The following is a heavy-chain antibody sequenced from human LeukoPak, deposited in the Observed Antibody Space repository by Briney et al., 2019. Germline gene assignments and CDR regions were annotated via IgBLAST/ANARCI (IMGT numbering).Heavy chain of an antibody. CDR3: ARAPDDYDFWSGPFDY. CDR2: ISGYTGNT. J-gene: IGHJ4*02. Sequence: ASVKVSCKASGYTXSSYGISWVRQAPGQGLEWMGWISGYTGNTNYAQNLQGRVTMTTDTSTSTAYMELRSLRSDDTAVYYCARAPDDYDFWSGPFDYWGRGTLVTVSS. D-gene: IGHD3-3*01. V-gene: IGHV1-18*01. CDR1: GYTXSSYG.